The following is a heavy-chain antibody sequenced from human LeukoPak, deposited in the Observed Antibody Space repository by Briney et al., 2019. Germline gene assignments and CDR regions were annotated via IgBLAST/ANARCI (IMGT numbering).Heavy chain of an antibody. Sequence: GGPLRLSCAACGFTFSSYVKHGLRDATGKGLEGVAIISYDGSNEYYADSVKGRFTISRDNAKNSLYLQMNSLRAEDTAVYYCARDKIVGATYFDYWGQGTLVTVSS. CDR1: GFTFSSYV. D-gene: IGHD1-26*01. CDR3: ARDKIVGATYFDY. V-gene: IGHV3-30*04. CDR2: ISYDGSNE. J-gene: IGHJ4*02.